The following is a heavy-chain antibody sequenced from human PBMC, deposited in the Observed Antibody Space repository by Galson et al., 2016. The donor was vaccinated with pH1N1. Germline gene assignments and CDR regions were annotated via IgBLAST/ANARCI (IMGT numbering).Heavy chain of an antibody. CDR3: ARDGATSRLRALDM. CDR1: GYTFSGYN. V-gene: IGHV1-2*02. Sequence: SVKVSGKASGYTFSGYNIYWVRQAPGQGLECMGWINPNSGATNYLQKFQGRVTMTRDTSISTVYMELNRLRSDDTAVYYCARDGATSRLRALDMWGQGTVVTVSS. J-gene: IGHJ3*02. CDR2: INPNSGAT. D-gene: IGHD2-21*02.